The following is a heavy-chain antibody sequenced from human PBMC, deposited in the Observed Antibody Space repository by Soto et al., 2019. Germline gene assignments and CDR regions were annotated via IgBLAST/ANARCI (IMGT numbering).Heavy chain of an antibody. J-gene: IGHJ4*02. Sequence: PSETLSLTGAVSGDSISSGYYWGWIRQPPGKGLEWIGSIYHTGSTYYNPSLKSRVTLSVDTSKNHFSLTLRSVTAADTAVYYCARVGSVAADGRRFYCDYWGQGALVTVSS. CDR3: ARVGSVAADGRRFYCDY. CDR1: GDSISSGYY. D-gene: IGHD6-13*01. V-gene: IGHV4-38-2*01. CDR2: IYHTGST.